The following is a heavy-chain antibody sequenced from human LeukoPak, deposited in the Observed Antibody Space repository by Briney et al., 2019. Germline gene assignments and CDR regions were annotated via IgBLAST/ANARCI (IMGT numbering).Heavy chain of an antibody. CDR1: GFTFSSYA. J-gene: IGHJ4*02. CDR3: ARDSSVVAEPSHFDY. D-gene: IGHD2-15*01. CDR2: ISHDGSNK. V-gene: IGHV3-30-3*01. Sequence: PGGSLRLSCAASGFTFSSYAMHWVRQAPGKGLEWVAVISHDGSNKYYADSVKGRFTISRDNSKNTLYLQMNSLRAEDTAVYYCARDSSVVAEPSHFDYWGQGTLVTVSS.